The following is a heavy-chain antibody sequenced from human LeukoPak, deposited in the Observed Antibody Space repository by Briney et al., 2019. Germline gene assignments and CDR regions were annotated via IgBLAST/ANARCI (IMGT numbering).Heavy chain of an antibody. CDR3: ARSYSSSFPIDY. Sequence: PGGSLRLSCAASGFTFSSYAMHWVRQAPGKGLEWVAVISYDGSNKYYADSVKGRFTISRDNSKNTLYLQMNSLRAEDTAVYYCARSYSSSFPIDYWGQGTLVTVSS. D-gene: IGHD6-6*01. J-gene: IGHJ4*02. V-gene: IGHV3-30-3*01. CDR1: GFTFSSYA. CDR2: ISYDGSNK.